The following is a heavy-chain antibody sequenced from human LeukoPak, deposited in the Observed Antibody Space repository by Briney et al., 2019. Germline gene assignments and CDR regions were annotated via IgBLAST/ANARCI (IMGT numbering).Heavy chain of an antibody. D-gene: IGHD4-17*01. CDR3: ARVRLRGHYFDY. CDR2: IYYSGST. V-gene: IGHV4-59*01. Sequence: SETLSLTCTVSGGSISSYYWSWIRQPPGKGLEWIGYIYYSGSTNYNPSLKGRVTISVDTSKNQFSLKLSSVTAADTAVYYCARVRLRGHYFDYWGQGTLVTVSS. J-gene: IGHJ4*02. CDR1: GGSISSYY.